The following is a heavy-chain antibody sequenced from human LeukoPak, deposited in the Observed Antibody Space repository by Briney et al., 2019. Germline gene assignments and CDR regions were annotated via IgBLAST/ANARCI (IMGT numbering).Heavy chain of an antibody. J-gene: IGHJ3*02. CDR1: GGSFSGYY. V-gene: IGHV4-34*01. CDR2: INHSGSA. Sequence: KSSETLSLTCAVYGGSFSGYYWSWIRRPPGKGLEWIGEINHSGSANYNPSLKSRVTISVDTSKNQFSLKLSSVTAADTAVYYCARRSFDAFDIWGQGTMVTVSS. CDR3: ARRSFDAFDI.